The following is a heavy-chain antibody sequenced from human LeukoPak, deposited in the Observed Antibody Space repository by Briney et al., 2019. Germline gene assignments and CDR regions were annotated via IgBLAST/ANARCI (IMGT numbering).Heavy chain of an antibody. V-gene: IGHV3-74*01. J-gene: IGHJ4*02. CDR3: ARDGILRGSYFCY. D-gene: IGHD1-26*01. Sequence: GGSLRLSCAASGFTFSSYWMHWVRQAPGKGLVWFSRINSDGSSTSYADSVKGRFTISRDNAKNTLYLQMNSLRAEDTAVYYCARDGILRGSYFCYWGQGTLVTVSS. CDR1: GFTFSSYW. CDR2: INSDGSST.